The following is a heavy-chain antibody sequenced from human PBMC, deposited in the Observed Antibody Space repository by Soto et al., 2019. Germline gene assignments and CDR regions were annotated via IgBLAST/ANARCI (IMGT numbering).Heavy chain of an antibody. CDR3: AKKTDSSGWDY. V-gene: IGHV3-23*01. D-gene: IGHD6-19*01. J-gene: IGHJ4*02. Sequence: GGSLRLSCEASGFTFSNYPMKWVGHAPGKGLEWVSGITSGGNTYYADSVKGRFTISRDNSKNTLYLQVNSLRAEDTALYYCAKKTDSSGWDYWGQGTLVTVSS. CDR2: ITSGGNT. CDR1: GFTFSNYP.